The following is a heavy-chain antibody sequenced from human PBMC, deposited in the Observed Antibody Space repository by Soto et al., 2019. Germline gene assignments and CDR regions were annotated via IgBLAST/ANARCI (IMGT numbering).Heavy chain of an antibody. CDR2: IYYSGST. CDR3: ARIGAEQSLVYWYFDP. D-gene: IGHD6-19*01. Sequence: PSETLSLTCTVSGGSVSSGSYYWSWIRQPPGKGLEWIGYIYYSGSTNYNPSLKSRVTISVDTSKNQFSLKLSSVTAADTAVYYCARIGAEQSLVYWYFDPWGRGTLVTVSS. CDR1: GGSVSSGSYY. J-gene: IGHJ2*01. V-gene: IGHV4-61*01.